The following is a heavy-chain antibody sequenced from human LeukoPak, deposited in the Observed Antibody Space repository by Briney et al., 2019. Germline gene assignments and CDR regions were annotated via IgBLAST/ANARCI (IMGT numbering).Heavy chain of an antibody. CDR2: ISSSSSTI. D-gene: IGHD3-10*01. CDR1: GFTFSSYS. Sequence: GGSLRLSCAASGFTFSSYSMNWVRQAPGKGLEWVSSISSSSSTIYYADSVKGRFTISRDNAKNSLYLQMNSLRAEDTAVYYCARDPLDYYGSGSYFDYWGQGTLVTVSS. V-gene: IGHV3-48*04. J-gene: IGHJ4*02. CDR3: ARDPLDYYGSGSYFDY.